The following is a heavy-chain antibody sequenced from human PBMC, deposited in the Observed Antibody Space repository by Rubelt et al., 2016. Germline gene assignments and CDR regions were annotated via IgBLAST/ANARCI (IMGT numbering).Heavy chain of an antibody. D-gene: IGHD6-19*01. CDR1: GFTVSSNY. V-gene: IGHV3-23*04. CDR2: VINGARTT. CDR3: AKATSGWSGDSLDY. Sequence: EVQLVESGGGLVQPGGSLRLSCAASGFTVSSNYMSWVRQAPGKGLVWVSSVINGARTTNYADSVKGRFTISRDNSKNTLYVQMRSLRAEDTALYYWAKATSGWSGDSLDYWGQGTLVTVSS. J-gene: IGHJ4*02.